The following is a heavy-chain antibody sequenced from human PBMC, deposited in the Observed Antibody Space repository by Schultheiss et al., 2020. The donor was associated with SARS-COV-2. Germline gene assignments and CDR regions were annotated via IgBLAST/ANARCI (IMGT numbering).Heavy chain of an antibody. CDR2: INHSGST. V-gene: IGHV4-34*01. J-gene: IGHJ4*02. CDR1: GGSISNYY. Sequence: SETLSLTCTVSGGSISNYYWSWIRQPPGKGLEWIGEINHSGSTNYNPSLKSRVTISVDTSKNQFSLKLSSVTAADTAVYYCARLVLQGHYSNYFDYWGQGTLVTVSS. CDR3: ARLVLQGHYSNYFDY. D-gene: IGHD4-11*01.